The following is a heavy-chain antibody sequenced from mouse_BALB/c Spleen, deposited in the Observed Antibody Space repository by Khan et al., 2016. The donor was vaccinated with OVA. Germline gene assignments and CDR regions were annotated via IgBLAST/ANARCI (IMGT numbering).Heavy chain of an antibody. V-gene: IGHV2-6-7*01. Sequence: VQLQESGPGLVAPSQSLSITCTVPGFSLTGFGINWVRQPPGKGLEWLGMIWGDGSTDYNSALKSRLSISKDNPKSQVFLKMNMLQTDDTARYYCARELRLGGFAYWGQGTLVTVSA. J-gene: IGHJ3*01. CDR3: ARELRLGGFAY. D-gene: IGHD1-2*01. CDR2: IWGDGST. CDR1: GFSLTGFG.